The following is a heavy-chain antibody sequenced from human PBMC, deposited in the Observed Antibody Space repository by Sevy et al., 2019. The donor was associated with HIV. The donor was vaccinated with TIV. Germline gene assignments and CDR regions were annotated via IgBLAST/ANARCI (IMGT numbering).Heavy chain of an antibody. V-gene: IGHV3-74*01. CDR2: INTDGSST. Sequence: GGSLRLSCAASGFSFSSYWMHWVRQAPGKGLVWVSHINTDGSSTSCADSVKGRFTISRDNAKNTLYLQMNSLRAEDTAVYYCAKKGGYGSGSYYWYFDLWGRGTLVTVSS. J-gene: IGHJ2*01. CDR3: AKKGGYGSGSYYWYFDL. D-gene: IGHD3-10*01. CDR1: GFSFSSYW.